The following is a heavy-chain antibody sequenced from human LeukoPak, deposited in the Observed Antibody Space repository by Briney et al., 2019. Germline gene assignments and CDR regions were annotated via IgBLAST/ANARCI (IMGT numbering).Heavy chain of an antibody. V-gene: IGHV3-48*04. J-gene: IGHJ4*02. CDR3: ATSLGYSSGWNRYYFDY. Sequence: PGGSLRLSCAASGFTFSSYSMNWVRQAPGKGLEWVSYISSSSSTIYYADSVKGRFTISRDNAKNSLYLQMNSLRAEDTAVYYCATSLGYSSGWNRYYFDYWGQGTLVTVSS. CDR1: GFTFSSYS. D-gene: IGHD6-19*01. CDR2: ISSSSSTI.